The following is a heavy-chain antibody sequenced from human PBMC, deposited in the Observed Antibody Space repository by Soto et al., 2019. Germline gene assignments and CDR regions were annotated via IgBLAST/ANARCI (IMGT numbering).Heavy chain of an antibody. Sequence: QVQLVQSGAEVKNPRASVKVSCKASGYTFTDYGISWVRQAPGQGHECMGWISTHNGDTKYARNLQGRLIMTTDTSTPTADMELTGLRCDDTAVYYCGREYCISTSCYESDYWGRGTLVTVTA. CDR1: GYTFTDYG. V-gene: IGHV1-18*01. D-gene: IGHD2-2*01. J-gene: IGHJ4*02. CDR2: ISTHNGDT. CDR3: GREYCISTSCYESDY.